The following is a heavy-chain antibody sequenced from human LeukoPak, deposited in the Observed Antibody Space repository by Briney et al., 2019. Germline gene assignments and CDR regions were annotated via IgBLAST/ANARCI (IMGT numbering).Heavy chain of an antibody. V-gene: IGHV3-7*01. Sequence: PGGSRRLSCAASGFTSSSYSMNWVRQAPGKGLEWVANIKQDGSERYYVDSVKGRFTISRDNAKNSLSLQMNNLRVEDTAVYYCARAGSHWHYVYWGQGTVVTVSS. CDR2: IKQDGSER. J-gene: IGHJ4*02. CDR1: GFTSSSYS. CDR3: ARAGSHWHYVY. D-gene: IGHD3-10*01.